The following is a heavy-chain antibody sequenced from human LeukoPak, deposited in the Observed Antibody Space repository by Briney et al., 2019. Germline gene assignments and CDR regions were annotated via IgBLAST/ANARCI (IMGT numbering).Heavy chain of an antibody. J-gene: IGHJ3*02. CDR3: ARHFTYYYDSSGYPRDAFDI. Sequence: SETLSLTCTVSGGSISGYYWSWIRQSPGKGLVWIGYMYYSGSTNYNPSLMSRVTMSLDMSKNHFSLKLSSVTAADTALYYCARHFTYYYDSSGYPRDAFDIWGQGTMVTVSS. CDR2: MYYSGST. V-gene: IGHV4-59*08. D-gene: IGHD3-22*01. CDR1: GGSISGYY.